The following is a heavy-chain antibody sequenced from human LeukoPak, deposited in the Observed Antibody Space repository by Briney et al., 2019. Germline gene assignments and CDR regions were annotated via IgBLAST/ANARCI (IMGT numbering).Heavy chain of an antibody. CDR1: GYTFTSYG. J-gene: IGHJ6*02. D-gene: IGHD2-2*02. V-gene: IGHV1-18*01. CDR3: ARDPYYCSSTSCYTGLYYYYGMDV. CDR2: ISAYNGNT. Sequence: ASVTVSCKASGYTFTSYGISWVRQAPGQGLEWMGWISAYNGNTNYAQKLQGRVTMTTDTSTSTAYMELRSLRSDDTAVYYCARDPYYCSSTSCYTGLYYYYGMDVWGQGTTVTVSS.